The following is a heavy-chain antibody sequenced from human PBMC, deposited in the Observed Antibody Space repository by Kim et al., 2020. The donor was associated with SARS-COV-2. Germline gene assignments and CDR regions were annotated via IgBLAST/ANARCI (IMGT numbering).Heavy chain of an antibody. J-gene: IGHJ3*02. D-gene: IGHD2-15*01. CDR3: AREDIVVVVAFSYAFDI. CDR2: INHSGST. V-gene: IGHV4-34*01. CDR1: GGSFSGYY. Sequence: SETLSLTCAVYGGSFSGYYWSWIRQPPGKGLEWIGEINHSGSTNYNPSLKSRVTISVDTSKNQFSLKLSSVTAADTAVYYCAREDIVVVVAFSYAFDIWG.